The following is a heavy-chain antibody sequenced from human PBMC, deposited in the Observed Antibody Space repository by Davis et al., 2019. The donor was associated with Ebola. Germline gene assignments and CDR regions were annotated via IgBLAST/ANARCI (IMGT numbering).Heavy chain of an antibody. D-gene: IGHD1-26*01. V-gene: IGHV4-61*08. CDR2: IYNRGTT. CDR3: AALFSGSYLAYVDV. CDR1: SWSVNSNVYS. Sequence: MPGGSLRLSCTVASWSVNSNVYSWNWIRQSPEKGLEWIGFIYNRGTTNYNPSLNSRVTISKDTSRNQFSLELRSVTAADTAVYYCAALFSGSYLAYVDVWGKGTTVTVS. J-gene: IGHJ6*03.